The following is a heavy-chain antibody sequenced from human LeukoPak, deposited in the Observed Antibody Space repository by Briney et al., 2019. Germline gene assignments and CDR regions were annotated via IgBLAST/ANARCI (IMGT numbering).Heavy chain of an antibody. CDR1: GFTLSSYL. D-gene: IGHD6-13*01. V-gene: IGHV3-23*01. Sequence: PGGSLRVSCEASGFTLSSYLVSWGRRAPGKGLQWVSGISGSGGNTYYADSVKGRFTISRDNSKNTMYLQMNSLRAEDTAVYYCAKDAGIAAAGTSVCSDHWGQGTLVTVSS. J-gene: IGHJ4*02. CDR3: AKDAGIAAAGTSVCSDH. CDR2: ISGSGGNT.